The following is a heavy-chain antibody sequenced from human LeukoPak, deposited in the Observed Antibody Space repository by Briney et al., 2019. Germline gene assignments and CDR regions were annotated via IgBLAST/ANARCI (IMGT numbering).Heavy chain of an antibody. CDR3: ARLHHTTAYGGWSDP. Sequence: SETLSLTCTVSGGSISSYYWSWIRQPPGKGLEWIGYIYYSGSTNYNPSLKSRVTISVDTSKNQFSLKLRSVTAADTAVYYCARLHHTTAYGGWSDPWGQGTLVTVSS. J-gene: IGHJ5*02. V-gene: IGHV4-59*12. D-gene: IGHD3-9*01. CDR1: GGSISSYY. CDR2: IYYSGST.